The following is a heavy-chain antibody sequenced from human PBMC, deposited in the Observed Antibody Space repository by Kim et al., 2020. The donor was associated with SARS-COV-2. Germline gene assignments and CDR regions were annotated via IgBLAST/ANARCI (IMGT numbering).Heavy chain of an antibody. CDR1: GYTFTSYY. V-gene: IGHV1-46*01. Sequence: ASVKVSCKASGYTFTSYYMHWVRQAPGQGLEWMGIINPSGGSTSYAQKFQGRVTMTRDTSTSTVYMELSSLRSEDTAVYYCARAPNGGIYGVTFDYWGQGTLVTVSS. J-gene: IGHJ4*02. CDR3: ARAPNGGIYGVTFDY. CDR2: INPSGGST. D-gene: IGHD2-21*02.